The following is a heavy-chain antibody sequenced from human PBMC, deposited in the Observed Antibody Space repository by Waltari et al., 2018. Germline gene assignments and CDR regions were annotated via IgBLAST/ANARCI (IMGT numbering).Heavy chain of an antibody. CDR1: GGSFRGYY. CDR3: ARYCSSTSCPLGYFDY. CDR2: INHSGST. D-gene: IGHD2-2*01. Sequence: QVQLQQWGAGLLKPSETLSLTCAVYGGSFRGYYWSWLRQPQGKVLELIGEINHSGSTNYNPSLKSRVTISVDTSKNQFSLKLSSVTAADTAVYYCARYCSSTSCPLGYFDYWGQGTLVTVSS. J-gene: IGHJ4*02. V-gene: IGHV4-34*01.